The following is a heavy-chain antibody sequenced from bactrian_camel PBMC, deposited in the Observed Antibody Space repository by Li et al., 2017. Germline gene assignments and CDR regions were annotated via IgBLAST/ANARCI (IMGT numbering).Heavy chain of an antibody. Sequence: VQLVESGGGSVQAGGSLRLSCTASSPYPYWSTCEGWFRQAPGNERVGVAAIVIDVGNTYYADSVKGRFTISQDNAKNTVYLQMNSLKPEDTAMYYCAARGPYCYTKLSVRDFTYWGQGTQVTV. CDR3: AARGPYCYTKLSVRDFTY. J-gene: IGHJ6*01. V-gene: IGHV3S40*01. CDR1: PYPYWSTC. CDR2: IVIDVGNT. D-gene: IGHD2*01.